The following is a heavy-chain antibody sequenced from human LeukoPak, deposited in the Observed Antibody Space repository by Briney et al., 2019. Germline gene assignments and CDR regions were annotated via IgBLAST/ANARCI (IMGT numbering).Heavy chain of an antibody. CDR2: IKQDGSEK. CDR3: ARDPRYSSSWYGANDY. CDR1: GFTFGSYW. J-gene: IGHJ4*02. Sequence: QPGGSLRLSCAASGFTFGSYWMSWVRQAPGKGLEWVANIKQDGSEKYYVDSVKGRFTISRDNAKNSLYLQMNSLRAEDTAVYYCARDPRYSSSWYGANDYWGQGTLVTVSS. V-gene: IGHV3-7*01. D-gene: IGHD6-13*01.